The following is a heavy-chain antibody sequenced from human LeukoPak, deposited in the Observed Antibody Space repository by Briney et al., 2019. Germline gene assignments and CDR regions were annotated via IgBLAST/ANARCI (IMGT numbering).Heavy chain of an antibody. J-gene: IGHJ4*02. CDR1: GGSFSGYY. CDR3: AREAYYYDSSGYFS. Sequence: SETLSLTCAVYGGSFSGYYRSWIRQPPGKGLEWIGEINHSGSTNYNPSLKSRVTISVDTSKNQFSLKLSSVTAADTAVYYCAREAYYYDSSGYFSWGQGTLVTVSS. D-gene: IGHD3-22*01. V-gene: IGHV4-34*01. CDR2: INHSGST.